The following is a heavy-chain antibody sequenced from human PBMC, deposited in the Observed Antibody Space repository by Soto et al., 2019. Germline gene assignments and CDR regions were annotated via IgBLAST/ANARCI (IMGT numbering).Heavy chain of an antibody. J-gene: IGHJ6*04. D-gene: IGHD3-10*01. V-gene: IGHV1-18*01. CDR1: GYTFTSYG. Sequence: ASVKVSCKASGYTFTSYGISWVRQAPGQGLEWMGWISAYNGNTNYAQKLQGRVTMTTDTSTSTAYMELRSLRSDDTAVYYCALFPLFCGGGSNYTRDPYGRDVWGKGTRFTVPS. CDR3: ALFPLFCGGGSNYTRDPYGRDV. CDR2: ISAYNGNT.